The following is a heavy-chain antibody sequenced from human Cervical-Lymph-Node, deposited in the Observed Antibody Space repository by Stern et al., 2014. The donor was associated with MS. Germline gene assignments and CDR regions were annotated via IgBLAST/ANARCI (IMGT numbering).Heavy chain of an antibody. CDR3: VKETAMVSYYYGVDL. J-gene: IGHJ6*02. V-gene: IGHV3-30*18. CDR2: ISYDGSNK. Sequence: VQLVESGGGVVPPGKSLRLSCAASGITFSSYGMQWVRQAPGQGLEWGAMISYDGSNKYYADSVKGRFTISRDNSKDTLYLQMNSLRAEDTAVYYCVKETAMVSYYYGVDLWGQGTTVTVSS. D-gene: IGHD5-18*01. CDR1: GITFSSYG.